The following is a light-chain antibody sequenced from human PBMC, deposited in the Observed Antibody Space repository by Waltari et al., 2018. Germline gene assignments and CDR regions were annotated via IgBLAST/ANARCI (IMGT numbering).Light chain of an antibody. Sequence: EIVLTQSPATLSLSPGERATISFRASQSVSSYLAWYQQKPGQAPRLLIYDASNRATGIPARFSGSGSGTDFTLTISSLEPEDFAVYYCQQRSNWPPTWTFGQGTKVEIK. CDR1: QSVSSY. J-gene: IGKJ1*01. CDR3: QQRSNWPPTWT. V-gene: IGKV3-11*01. CDR2: DAS.